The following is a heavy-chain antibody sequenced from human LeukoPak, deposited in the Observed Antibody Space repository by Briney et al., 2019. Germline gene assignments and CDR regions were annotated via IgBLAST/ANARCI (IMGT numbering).Heavy chain of an antibody. D-gene: IGHD2/OR15-2a*01. CDR3: AAYFGPSPDY. CDR2: IYYSGST. J-gene: IGHJ4*02. V-gene: IGHV4-61*01. CDR1: GGSVSSGSYY. Sequence: SETLSLTCTVSGGSVSSGSYYWSWIRQPPGKGLEWIGYIYYSGSTNYNPSLKSRVTISVDTSKNQFSLRLSSVTAADTAVYYCAAYFGPSPDYWGQGTLVTVSS.